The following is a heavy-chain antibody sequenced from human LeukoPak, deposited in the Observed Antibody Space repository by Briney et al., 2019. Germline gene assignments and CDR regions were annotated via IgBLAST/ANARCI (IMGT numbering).Heavy chain of an antibody. CDR1: GGSISSYY. Sequence: SETLSLTCTVSGGSISSYYWSWIRQPPGKGLEWIGYIYYSGSTNYNPSLKSRVTISVDTSKNQFSLKLSSVTAADTAVYYCARVPSSGWYTQRYYYYYMDVWGNGTTVTVFS. V-gene: IGHV4-59*01. CDR3: ARVPSSGWYTQRYYYYYMDV. CDR2: IYYSGST. J-gene: IGHJ6*03. D-gene: IGHD6-19*01.